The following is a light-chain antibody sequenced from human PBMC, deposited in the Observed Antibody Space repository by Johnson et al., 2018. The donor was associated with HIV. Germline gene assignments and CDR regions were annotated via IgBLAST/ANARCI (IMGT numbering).Light chain of an antibody. CDR1: SSNIGNNY. V-gene: IGLV1-51*02. J-gene: IGLJ1*01. CDR3: GTWDSSLSAGGV. Sequence: VLTQPPSVSAAPGQKVTISCSGSSSNIGNNYVSWYQQLPGTAPKLLIYEKNKRPSGIPDRFSGSKSGTSATLGITGLQTGDEADYYCGTWDSSLSAGGVFGTGTKVTVL. CDR2: EKN.